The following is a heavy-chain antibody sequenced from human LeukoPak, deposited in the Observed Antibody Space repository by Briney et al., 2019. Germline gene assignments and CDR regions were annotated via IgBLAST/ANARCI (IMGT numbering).Heavy chain of an antibody. J-gene: IGHJ4*02. CDR3: AREDRLVGLNDY. CDR2: IYYSGST. D-gene: IGHD2-15*01. V-gene: IGHV4-39*07. Sequence: PSETLSLTCTVSGGSNSSSSYYWGWIRQPPGKGLEWIGSIYYSGSTYYNPSLKSRVTISVDTSKNQFSLKLSSVTAADTAVYYCAREDRLVGLNDYWGQGTLVTVSS. CDR1: GGSNSSSSYY.